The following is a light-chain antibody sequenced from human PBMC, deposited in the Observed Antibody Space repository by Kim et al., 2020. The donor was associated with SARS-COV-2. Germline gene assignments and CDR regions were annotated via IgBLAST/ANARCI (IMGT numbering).Light chain of an antibody. CDR3: QQYNNWPT. J-gene: IGKJ3*01. CDR2: GAS. V-gene: IGKV3-15*01. Sequence: EIMMTQSPATLSVSPGERTTLSCRSSQRISSNLAWYQQKPGQAPRLLIYGASTRATGIPARFSGSGSGTEFTLTISSLHSEDFALYYFQQYNNWPTFGPGTKVDIK. CDR1: QRISSN.